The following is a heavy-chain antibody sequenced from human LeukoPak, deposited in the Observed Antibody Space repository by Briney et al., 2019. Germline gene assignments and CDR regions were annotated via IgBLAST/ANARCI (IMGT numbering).Heavy chain of an antibody. D-gene: IGHD3-9*01. J-gene: IGHJ5*02. CDR2: INPSGGST. CDR3: ARFRITIFCLVITNWFDP. V-gene: IGHV1-46*01. Sequence: ASVKVSCKASGYTFTSYYMHWVRQAPGQGLEWMGIINPSGGSTNYAQKFQGRVTMTRDTSTNTVYMELSNLRSEDTAVYYCARFRITIFCLVITNWFDPWGQGTLVTVSS. CDR1: GYTFTSYY.